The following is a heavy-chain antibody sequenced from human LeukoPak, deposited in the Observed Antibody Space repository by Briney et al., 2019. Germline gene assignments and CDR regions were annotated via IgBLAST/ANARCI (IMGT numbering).Heavy chain of an antibody. CDR2: ISYDGSNK. J-gene: IGHJ4*02. D-gene: IGHD3-22*01. CDR1: GFTFSSYG. V-gene: IGHV3-30*03. CDR3: ARGQANYYDSSGKNFDY. Sequence: GGSLRLSCAASGFTFSSYGMHWVRQAPGKGLEWVAVISYDGSNKYYADSVKGRFTISRDNSKNTLYLQMNSLRAEDTAAYYCARGQANYYDSSGKNFDYWGQGTLVTVSS.